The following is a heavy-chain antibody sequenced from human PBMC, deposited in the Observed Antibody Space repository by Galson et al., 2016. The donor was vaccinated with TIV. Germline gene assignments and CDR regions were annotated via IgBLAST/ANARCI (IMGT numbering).Heavy chain of an antibody. CDR2: IWLDGSEN. J-gene: IGHJ4*02. CDR1: GFTFSNYA. D-gene: IGHD1-26*01. V-gene: IGHV3-33*08. CDR3: ARALRCDTTGCNSLFDY. Sequence: SLRLSCAASGFTFSNYAMNWVRQAPGRGLEWVAIIWLDGSENYYADSVKGRFTISRDNSKKPLYLHLSSLRAEDTAVYYCARALRCDTTGCNSLFDYWGQGTLVTVSS.